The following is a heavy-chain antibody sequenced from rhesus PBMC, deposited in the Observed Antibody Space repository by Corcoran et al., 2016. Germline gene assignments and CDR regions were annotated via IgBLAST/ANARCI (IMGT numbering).Heavy chain of an antibody. Sequence: QVQLQESGPGVVKPSETLSLPCAVSGGSISGGYVCSWIRQPPGKGLEWIGYIYGSSGSTNYNPSLKNRVTISKDASKNQFSLKLSSVTAADTAVYYCARAVTFTFDYWGQGVLVTVSS. V-gene: IGHV4-76*01. CDR3: ARAVTFTFDY. CDR1: GGSISGGYV. CDR2: IYGSSGST. J-gene: IGHJ4*01. D-gene: IGHD4-35*01.